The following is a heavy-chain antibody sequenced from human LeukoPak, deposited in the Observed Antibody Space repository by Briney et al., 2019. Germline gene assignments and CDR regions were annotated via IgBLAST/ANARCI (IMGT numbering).Heavy chain of an antibody. J-gene: IGHJ4*02. Sequence: PGGSLRLSCAASGFTFSSYGMHWVRQAPGKGLEWVAYIQYDGSNEQYADSVKGRFSISRDSSKNTLYLQMNSLRAEDTAVYYCAKADLKYCGGDCSPEGFDYWGQGTLVTVSS. CDR3: AKADLKYCGGDCSPEGFDY. V-gene: IGHV3-30*02. D-gene: IGHD2-21*02. CDR1: GFTFSSYG. CDR2: IQYDGSNE.